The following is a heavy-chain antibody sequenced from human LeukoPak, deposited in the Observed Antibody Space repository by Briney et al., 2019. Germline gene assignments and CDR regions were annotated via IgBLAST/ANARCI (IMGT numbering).Heavy chain of an antibody. V-gene: IGHV3-7*01. CDR3: ARWEYYDRRWFDP. J-gene: IGHJ5*02. Sequence: GGSLRLSCAASGFTFSSYWMSWVRQAPGKGLEWVANIKQDGGEKCYVDSVKGRFTISRDNAKNSLYLQMNSLRAEDMAVYYCARWEYYDRRWFDPWGQGTLVTVSS. D-gene: IGHD3-22*01. CDR2: IKQDGGEK. CDR1: GFTFSSYW.